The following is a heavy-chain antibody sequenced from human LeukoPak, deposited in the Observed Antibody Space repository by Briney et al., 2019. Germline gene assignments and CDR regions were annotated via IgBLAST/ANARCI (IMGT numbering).Heavy chain of an antibody. V-gene: IGHV4-59*01. CDR1: GVSISSYY. D-gene: IGHD3-10*01. J-gene: IGHJ4*02. CDR2: ISNSAIT. CDR3: ARVGYYGSGSYYRDYFEY. Sequence: SETLSLTCAVSGVSISSYYWTWIRQPPGKGLEWIGFISNSAITDYNPSLKSRVTISIDTSKNQFSLKLNSVTAADTAVYYCARVGYYGSGSYYRDYFEYWGQGTLVTVSS.